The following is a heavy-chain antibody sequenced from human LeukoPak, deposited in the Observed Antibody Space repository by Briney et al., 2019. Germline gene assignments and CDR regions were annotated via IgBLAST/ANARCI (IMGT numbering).Heavy chain of an antibody. J-gene: IGHJ4*02. Sequence: PSETLSLTCAVYGGSFSDYYWSWIRQPPGKGLEWIGEINHSGSTNYNPSLKSRVTISVDTSKNQFSLKLSSVTAADTAVYYCARGRPSGQWLRLGTRFDYWGQGTLVTVSS. V-gene: IGHV4-34*01. CDR1: GGSFSDYY. CDR2: INHSGST. D-gene: IGHD5-12*01. CDR3: ARGRPSGQWLRLGTRFDY.